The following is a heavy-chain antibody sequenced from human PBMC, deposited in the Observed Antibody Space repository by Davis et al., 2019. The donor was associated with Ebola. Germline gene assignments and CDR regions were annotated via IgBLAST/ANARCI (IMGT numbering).Heavy chain of an antibody. CDR2: IYHSGST. J-gene: IGHJ4*02. CDR1: GGSIRSSSYY. Sequence: MPSETLSLTCTVSGGSIRSSSYYWGWIRQPPGKGLEWIGSIYHSGSTYYNPSLKSRVTISVDTSKNQFSLNLSSVTAADTAVYYCARGSRWGQGTLVTVSS. CDR3: ARGSR. V-gene: IGHV4-39*01.